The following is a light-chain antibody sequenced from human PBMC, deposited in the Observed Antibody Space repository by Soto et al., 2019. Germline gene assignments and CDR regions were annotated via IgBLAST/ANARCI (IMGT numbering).Light chain of an antibody. CDR1: SSDVGAYNY. V-gene: IGLV2-14*03. CDR2: DVS. Sequence: QVVLTQPASVSGSPGQSIAISCTGTSSDVGAYNYVSWYQQYPGKAPKLMIYDVSNRPSGVSDRFSGSKSGNTASLTISGLQAEDEADYYCSSYTTSFTYVFGTGTKVTVL. J-gene: IGLJ1*01. CDR3: SSYTTSFTYV.